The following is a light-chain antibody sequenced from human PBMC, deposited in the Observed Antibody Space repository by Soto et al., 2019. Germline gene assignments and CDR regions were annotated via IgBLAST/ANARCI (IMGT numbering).Light chain of an antibody. V-gene: IGKV3-20*01. Sequence: EIVSTQSPGTLSLSPGERATLSCRASQSVTSNYFAWYQQKPGQAPRLLIYGASSRATGIPDRFSGSGSGTDFTLTISRLEPEDFAVYYCLQYGDSPRTFGQGTKVEIK. CDR2: GAS. CDR1: QSVTSNY. CDR3: LQYGDSPRT. J-gene: IGKJ1*01.